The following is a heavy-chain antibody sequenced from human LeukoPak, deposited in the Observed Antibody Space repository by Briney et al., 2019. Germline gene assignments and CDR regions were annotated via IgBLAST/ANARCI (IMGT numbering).Heavy chain of an antibody. CDR3: ATGLFHFDY. V-gene: IGHV3-9*01. CDR2: ISWNSGSI. Sequence: GRSLRLSCAASGFTFDDYAMHWVRQAPGKGLEWVSGISWNSGSIGYADSVKGRFTISRDNAKNSLYLQMNSLRAEDTAVYYCATGLFHFDYWGQGTLVTV. D-gene: IGHD2-21*01. J-gene: IGHJ4*02. CDR1: GFTFDDYA.